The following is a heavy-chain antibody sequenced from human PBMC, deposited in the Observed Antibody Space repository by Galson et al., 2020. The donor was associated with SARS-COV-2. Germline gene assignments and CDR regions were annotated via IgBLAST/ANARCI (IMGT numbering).Heavy chain of an antibody. J-gene: IGHJ4*02. D-gene: IGHD4-17*01. V-gene: IGHV3-23*01. Sequence: GGSLRLSCAASGFTFSSYAMSCVRQAPGKGLEWVSALSGSGGRTYYADSVRGRFTISRDNSKNTLYLQMNSLRAEDTAIYYCAKDGGDYGGTMDYWGQGTLGTVSS. CDR1: GFTFSSYA. CDR3: AKDGGDYGGTMDY. CDR2: LSGSGGRT.